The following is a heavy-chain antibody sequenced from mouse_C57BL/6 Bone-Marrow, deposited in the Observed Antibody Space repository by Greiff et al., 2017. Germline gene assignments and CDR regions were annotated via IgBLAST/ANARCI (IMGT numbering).Heavy chain of an antibody. J-gene: IGHJ2*01. Sequence: VQLQQSGAELVKPGASVKLSCKASGYTFTSYWMHWVKQRPGQGLEWIGMIHPNSGSTNYNEKFKSKATLTVDKSSSTAYMQLSSLTSDESAVYYCARKDGSHYCDDWGQGTTLTVSA. CDR3: ARKDGSHYCDD. CDR1: GYTFTSYW. D-gene: IGHD2-3*01. V-gene: IGHV1-64*01. CDR2: IHPNSGST.